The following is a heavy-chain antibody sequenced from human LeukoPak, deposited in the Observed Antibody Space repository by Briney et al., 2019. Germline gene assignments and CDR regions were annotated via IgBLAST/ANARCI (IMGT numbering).Heavy chain of an antibody. J-gene: IGHJ6*02. CDR2: IYYSGSA. CDR1: GGSISDYS. Sequence: SETLSLTCTVSGGSISDYSWSWIRQPPGKGLEWIGNIYYSGSANHNPSLKSRVTISRDTSKNQFSLKLTSVTTADTAVYYCARALGSSPYYTGYYYGMDVWGQGTTVTVSS. V-gene: IGHV4-59*01. CDR3: ARALGSSPYYTGYYYGMDV. D-gene: IGHD3-10*01.